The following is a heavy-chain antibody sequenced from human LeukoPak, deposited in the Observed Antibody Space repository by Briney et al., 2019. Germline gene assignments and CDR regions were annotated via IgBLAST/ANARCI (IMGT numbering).Heavy chain of an antibody. CDR3: AREKKGPSKYFFY. Sequence: SCKASGYTFTGYYMHWVRQAPGKGLEWVAVIWYNGSIKYNADSVKGRFTISRDNSKNTLYLQMNSLRAEDTAVYYCAREKKGPSKYFFYWGQGTLVTVSS. J-gene: IGHJ4*02. D-gene: IGHD3-9*01. CDR1: GYTFTGYY. CDR2: IWYNGSIK. V-gene: IGHV3-33*01.